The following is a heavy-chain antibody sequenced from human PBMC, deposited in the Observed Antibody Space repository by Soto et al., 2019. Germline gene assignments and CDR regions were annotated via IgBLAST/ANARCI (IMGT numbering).Heavy chain of an antibody. V-gene: IGHV4-59*12. J-gene: IGHJ4*02. CDR3: ARSMFYSDGSNYSPFDY. CDR2: IYYSGST. D-gene: IGHD3-22*01. CDR1: GGSISSYY. Sequence: SETLSLTCTVSGGSISSYYWSWIRQPPGKGLEWIGYIYYSGSTNYNPSLKSRVTISIDASKNQFSLRLSSVTAADTAVYYCARSMFYSDGSNYSPFDYWGQGTLVTVSS.